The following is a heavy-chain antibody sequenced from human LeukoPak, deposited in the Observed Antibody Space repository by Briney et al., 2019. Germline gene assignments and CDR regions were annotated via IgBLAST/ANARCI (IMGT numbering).Heavy chain of an antibody. D-gene: IGHD3-10*01. CDR1: GFTFSSYA. Sequence: GRSLRLSCAASGFTFSSYAMHWVRQAPGKGLEWVALISYHGDITYYADSVKGRFTLSRDNSMHTLLLQLNSLRADDTAVYYCARDSTSYYDSGSSGPHYFDFWGQGTLVTVSS. V-gene: IGHV3-30*01. CDR3: ARDSTSYYDSGSSGPHYFDF. J-gene: IGHJ4*02. CDR2: ISYHGDIT.